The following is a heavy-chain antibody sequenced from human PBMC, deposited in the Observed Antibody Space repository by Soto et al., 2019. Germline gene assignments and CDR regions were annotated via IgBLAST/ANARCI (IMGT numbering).Heavy chain of an antibody. Sequence: EVQLVESGGGLVQPGGSQRFSCAASGFTFSNYWMHWVRQAPGKGLVWVSRINGDGSTTNYADSVKGRFTISRDNDKNTLYLQMNSLRAEDTAVYYCARGARNYYDFDYWGQGTLVTVSS. D-gene: IGHD1-26*01. CDR2: INGDGSTT. CDR1: GFTFSNYW. J-gene: IGHJ4*02. V-gene: IGHV3-74*01. CDR3: ARGARNYYDFDY.